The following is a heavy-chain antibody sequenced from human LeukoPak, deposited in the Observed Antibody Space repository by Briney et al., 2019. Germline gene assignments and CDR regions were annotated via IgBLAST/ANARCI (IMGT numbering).Heavy chain of an antibody. Sequence: GGSLRLSCAASGFTFSSYAMHWVRQAPGKGLEWVGRSRNKANTYTTEYAASVKGRFTTSRDGSENSLYLQMNSLTTEDTAVYYCVRISSTDYAIDYWGQGTLVTVSS. CDR1: GFTFSSYA. J-gene: IGHJ4*02. V-gene: IGHV3-72*01. CDR3: VRISSTDYAIDY. D-gene: IGHD4-17*01. CDR2: SRNKANTYTT.